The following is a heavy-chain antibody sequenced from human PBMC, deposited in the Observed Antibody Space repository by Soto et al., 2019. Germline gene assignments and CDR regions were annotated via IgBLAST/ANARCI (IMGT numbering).Heavy chain of an antibody. D-gene: IGHD3-16*01. CDR2: VHYSGST. Sequence: QVQLQESGPGLVRPSETLSLTCAVSGDSTTNSNWWSWVRQPPGKGLEWIGEVHYSGSTNYNPSPKRRVTIPLDTSKNAFSLKLIVVSAGDTAMYYCAGRIYGDWYFDRWGRGTLVTVTS. CDR3: AGRIYGDWYFDR. J-gene: IGHJ2*01. CDR1: GDSTTNSNW. V-gene: IGHV4-4*02.